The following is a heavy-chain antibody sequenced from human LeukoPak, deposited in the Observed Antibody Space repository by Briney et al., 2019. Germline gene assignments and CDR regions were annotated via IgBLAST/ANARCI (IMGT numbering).Heavy chain of an antibody. CDR1: EYTFIGYY. V-gene: IGHV1-2*02. Sequence: ASVKVSCKASEYTFIGYYLHWVRHAPGQGLEWMGWINPNSGGTSYAQKFQGRVTMTRDTSISTDDMELSRLRSDDTAVYYCARVVLRFLEWLLPDPYGMDVWGQGTTVTVSS. D-gene: IGHD3-3*01. CDR3: ARVVLRFLEWLLPDPYGMDV. CDR2: INPNSGGT. J-gene: IGHJ6*02.